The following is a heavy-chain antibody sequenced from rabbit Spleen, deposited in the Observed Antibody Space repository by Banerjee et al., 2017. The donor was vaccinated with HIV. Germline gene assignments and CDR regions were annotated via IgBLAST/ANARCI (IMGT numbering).Heavy chain of an antibody. CDR3: ARDLAGAIGWNFSL. J-gene: IGHJ4*01. CDR2: IYTTSGST. V-gene: IGHV1S43*01. CDR1: GIDFSSYFY. Sequence: QQQLEESGGGLVKPGGTLTLTCKASGIDFSSYFYMCWVRQAPGKGLELIACIYTTSGSTWYASWVNGRFTISRSTSLNTVDLQMTSLTAADTATYFCARDLAGAIGWNFSLWGPGTLVTVS. D-gene: IGHD4-1*01.